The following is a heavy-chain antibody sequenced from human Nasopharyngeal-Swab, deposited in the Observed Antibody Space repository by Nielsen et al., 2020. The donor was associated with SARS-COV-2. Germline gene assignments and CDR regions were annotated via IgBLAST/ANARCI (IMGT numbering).Heavy chain of an antibody. CDR1: GGSISSSSYY. CDR3: ARPYYDSSGYDAWFDP. V-gene: IGHV4-39*01. CDR2: IYYSGST. D-gene: IGHD3-22*01. J-gene: IGHJ5*02. Sequence: SETLSLTCTVSGGSISSSSYYWSWIRQPPGKGLEWIGSIYYSGSTYYNPSLKSRVTISVDTSKNQFSLKLSSVTAADTAVYYCARPYYDSSGYDAWFDPWGQGTLVTVSS.